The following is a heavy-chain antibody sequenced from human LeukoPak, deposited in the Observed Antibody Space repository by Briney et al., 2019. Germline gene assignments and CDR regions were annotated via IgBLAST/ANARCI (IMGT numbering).Heavy chain of an antibody. V-gene: IGHV1-18*01. CDR2: ISAYNGNT. D-gene: IGHD2-15*01. CDR3: ARDVVRIPPGHFDI. J-gene: IGHJ3*02. Sequence: ASVKVSCKASGYTFTSYGISWVRQAPGQGLEWMGWISAYNGNTNYAQKLQGRVTMTTDTSTSTAYMELRSLKSDDTAVYYCARDVVRIPPGHFDIWGQGTMVTVSS. CDR1: GYTFTSYG.